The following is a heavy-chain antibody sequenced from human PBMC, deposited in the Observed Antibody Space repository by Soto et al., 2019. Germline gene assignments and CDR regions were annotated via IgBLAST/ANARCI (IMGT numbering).Heavy chain of an antibody. CDR1: GYSFAGYW. CDR2: IDPSDSQT. V-gene: IGHV5-10-1*01. Sequence: GESLKISCKGSGYSFAGYWITWVGQKLGKGLEWMGRIDPSDSQTYYSPSFRGHVTISVTKSITTVFLQWSSLRASDTAMYYCARQIYDSDTGPTFQCYFGSWGQGTPIAVSS. J-gene: IGHJ4*02. CDR3: ARQIYDSDTGPTFQCYFGS. D-gene: IGHD3-22*01.